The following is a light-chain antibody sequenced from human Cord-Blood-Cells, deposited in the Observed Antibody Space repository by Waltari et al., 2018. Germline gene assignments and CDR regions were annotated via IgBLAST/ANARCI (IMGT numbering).Light chain of an antibody. Sequence: SYVLTQPPSVSVAPGKTARITCGGNNIGRKSVHWYQQKPGQAPVLVVYDDSDRPSGIPDGFSGSNSGNTATLTISRVEAGDEADYYCQVWDSSSDHVVFGGGTKLTVL. J-gene: IGLJ2*01. CDR1: NIGRKS. CDR2: DDS. CDR3: QVWDSSSDHVV. V-gene: IGLV3-21*03.